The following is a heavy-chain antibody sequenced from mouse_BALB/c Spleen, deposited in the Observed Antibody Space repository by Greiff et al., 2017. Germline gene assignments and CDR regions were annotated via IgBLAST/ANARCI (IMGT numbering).Heavy chain of an antibody. CDR1: GFNIKDYY. CDR3: NAELEYFDY. CDR2: IDPENGDT. Sequence: EVNVVESGAELVRSGASVKLSCTASGFNIKDYYMHWVKQRPEQGLEWIGWIDPENGDTEYAPKFQGKATMTADKSSNTAYLQLSSLTSEDTAVYYCNAELEYFDYWGQGTTLTVSS. V-gene: IGHV14-4*02. J-gene: IGHJ2*01. D-gene: IGHD3-3*01.